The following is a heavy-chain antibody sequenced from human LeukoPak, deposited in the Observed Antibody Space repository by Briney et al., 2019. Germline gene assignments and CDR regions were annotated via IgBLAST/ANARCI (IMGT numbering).Heavy chain of an antibody. D-gene: IGHD6-6*01. CDR2: ISSSSSYI. CDR1: GFTFSSYS. J-gene: IGHJ6*03. CDR3: ARADSSAARLSRSSIFNYYYYMDV. Sequence: GGSLRLSCAASGFTFSSYSMSWVRQAPGKGLEWVSSISSSSSYIYYADSVKGRFTISRDNAKNSLYLQMNSLRAEDTAVYYCARADSSAARLSRSSIFNYYYYMDVWGKGTTVTVSS. V-gene: IGHV3-21*01.